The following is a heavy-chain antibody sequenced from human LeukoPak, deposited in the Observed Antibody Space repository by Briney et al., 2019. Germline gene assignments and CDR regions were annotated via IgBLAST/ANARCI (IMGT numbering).Heavy chain of an antibody. CDR3: ARKKDTFDFYDSSGLDY. V-gene: IGHV3-33*01. CDR1: GFTFSTYG. Sequence: GGSLRVSCAASGFTFSTYGMHWVRPAPGKGLEWVANIWYDGSTKYYADSVKGRFTISRDNSKNTLYLQMNSLRAEDTAVYYCARKKDTFDFYDSSGLDYWGQGALVTVSS. D-gene: IGHD3-22*01. CDR2: IWYDGSTK. J-gene: IGHJ4*02.